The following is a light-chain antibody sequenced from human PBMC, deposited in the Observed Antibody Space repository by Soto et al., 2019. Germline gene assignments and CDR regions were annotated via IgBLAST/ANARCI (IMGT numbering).Light chain of an antibody. CDR3: QSYDNSLATWV. CDR2: GNS. J-gene: IGLJ3*02. Sequence: QAVVTQPPSVSGARGQRVTISCSGSSTNIGAGYDVHWYQQLPGRAPKLLIYGNSNRPSGVPDRLSGSRSGTSASLAITGLQADDEADYYCQSYDNSLATWVFGGGTKVTVL. CDR1: STNIGAGYD. V-gene: IGLV1-40*01.